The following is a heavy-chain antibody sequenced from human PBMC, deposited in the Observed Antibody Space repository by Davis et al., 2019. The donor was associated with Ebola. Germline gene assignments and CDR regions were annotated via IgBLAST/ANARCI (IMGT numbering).Heavy chain of an antibody. CDR3: AREEASYYDILTGYSYYYYYGMDV. V-gene: IGHV1-69*06. CDR1: GGTFSSYA. Sequence: SVKVSCKASGGTFSSYAISWVRQAPGQGLEWMGGIIPIFGTANYAQKFQGRVTITADKSTSTAYMELSSLRSEDTAVYYCAREEASYYDILTGYSYYYYYGMDVWGQGTTVTVSS. J-gene: IGHJ6*02. D-gene: IGHD3-9*01. CDR2: IIPIFGTA.